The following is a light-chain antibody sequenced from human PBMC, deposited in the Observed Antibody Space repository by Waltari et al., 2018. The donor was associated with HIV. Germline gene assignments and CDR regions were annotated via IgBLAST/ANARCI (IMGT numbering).Light chain of an antibody. CDR3: QHYNNWPQT. Sequence: IVMTQSPATLSVSPGARATLSCRASQSVSSDLAWYQQKPGQAPRLVIYGASTRATGIPARFSGSGSGTEFTLTISSLQSEDFAVYYCQHYNNWPQTFGQGTKVEIK. CDR2: GAS. J-gene: IGKJ1*01. CDR1: QSVSSD. V-gene: IGKV3-15*01.